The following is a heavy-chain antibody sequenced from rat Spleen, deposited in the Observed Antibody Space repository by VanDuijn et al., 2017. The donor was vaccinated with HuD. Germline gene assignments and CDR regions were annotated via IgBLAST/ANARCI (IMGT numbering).Heavy chain of an antibody. CDR3: ARNFGLWVPSGFDY. CDR1: GFNINDYW. D-gene: IGHD1-7*01. V-gene: IGHV2-47*01. Sequence: VKLVESGGGLVQPGRSLKLSCAASGFNINDYWMGWVRQAPGKGLEWMGVIWSNGGTDYNSVIKSRLSISRDTSKSQVLLKMNSLQTEDTAMYFCARNFGLWVPSGFDYWGQEIMVTVSS. J-gene: IGHJ2*01. CDR2: IWSNGGT.